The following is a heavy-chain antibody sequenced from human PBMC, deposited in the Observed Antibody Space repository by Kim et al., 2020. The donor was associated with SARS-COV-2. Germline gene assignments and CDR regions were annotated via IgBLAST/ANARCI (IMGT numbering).Heavy chain of an antibody. Sequence: ASVKVSCKASGYTFTSYAMHWVRQAPGQRLEWMGWINAGNGNTKYSQKFQGRVTITRDTSASTAYMELSSLRSEDTAVYYCARVGPDDSSGYPPVPYWYFDLWGRGTLVTVSS. D-gene: IGHD3-22*01. J-gene: IGHJ2*01. V-gene: IGHV1-3*01. CDR2: INAGNGNT. CDR1: GYTFTSYA. CDR3: ARVGPDDSSGYPPVPYWYFDL.